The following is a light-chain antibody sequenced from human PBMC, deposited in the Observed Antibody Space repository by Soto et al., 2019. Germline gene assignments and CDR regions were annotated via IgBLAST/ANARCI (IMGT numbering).Light chain of an antibody. J-gene: IGKJ5*01. V-gene: IGKV2-28*01. CDR2: LGS. Sequence: DIVMTQSPLSLPVTPGEPASISCRSSQSLLHSNGYNYLDWYLQKPGQSPQLLIYLGSNRASGVPDRFRGSGSGTDFTLKISRVEAEDVWVYYCMQALQSPQVTFGQGTRLEIK. CDR3: MQALQSPQVT. CDR1: QSLLHSNGYNY.